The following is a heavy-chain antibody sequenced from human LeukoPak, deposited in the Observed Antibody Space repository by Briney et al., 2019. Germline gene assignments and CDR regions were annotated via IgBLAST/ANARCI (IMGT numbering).Heavy chain of an antibody. CDR2: ISRSSSFT. CDR3: TRDSYISNVYYGMDV. Sequence: PGGSLRLSCAASGFIFSDYYMSWICQAPGKGLEFVSNISRSSSFTNYADSVKGRFPISRDNAKNTLYLQMNSLRAEDAAVYFCTRDSYISNVYYGMDVWGQGATVTVSS. V-gene: IGHV3-11*06. J-gene: IGHJ6*02. D-gene: IGHD1-26*01. CDR1: GFIFSDYY.